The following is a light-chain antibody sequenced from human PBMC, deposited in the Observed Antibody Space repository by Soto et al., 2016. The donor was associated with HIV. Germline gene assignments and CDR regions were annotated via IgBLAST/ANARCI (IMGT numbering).Light chain of an antibody. V-gene: IGKV1-13*02. CDR1: RDIGSA. J-gene: IGKJ1*01. Sequence: AVQLTQSPSSLSASVGDRVTITCRASRDIGSALAWYQQKPGKGPRLLIYDASSLESGVPSRFSGRGSGTDFTLTISSLQHDDLATYYCQQSSRTPRTFGQGTKVEIK. CDR3: QQSSRTPRT. CDR2: DAS.